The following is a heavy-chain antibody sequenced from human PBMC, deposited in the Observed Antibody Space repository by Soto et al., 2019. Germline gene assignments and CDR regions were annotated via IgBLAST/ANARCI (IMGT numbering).Heavy chain of an antibody. CDR2: IVPMFGTA. Sequence: QVQLVQSGAEVKKPGSSVNVSCKTSGGTFGNSAVTWVRQAPGQGLEWLGGIVPMFGTANYAQKFQGRVNITADESTITAYMELSSLNTDDTAVYYCARDGDPQSAFWSGPLGGGRFDPWGQGTLVTVSS. J-gene: IGHJ5*02. CDR3: ARDGDPQSAFWSGPLGGGRFDP. V-gene: IGHV1-69*12. D-gene: IGHD3-3*01. CDR1: GGTFGNSA.